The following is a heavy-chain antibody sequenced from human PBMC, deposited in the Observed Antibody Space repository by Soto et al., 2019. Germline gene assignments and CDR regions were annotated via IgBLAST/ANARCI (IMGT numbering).Heavy chain of an antibody. CDR2: TYYSSMWFN. CDR1: GDSVSNNSAA. CDR3: AIEGGLAAPGCPNWSHP. V-gene: IGHV6-1*01. J-gene: IGHJ5*02. D-gene: IGHD6-19*01. Sequence: SQTLSLTCAISGDSVSNNSAAWNWIRQSPSRVLEWLGRTYYSSMWFNNYALSVTGRITINPDTSKNQFSLQLNSVTPEDTAVYYCAIEGGLAAPGCPNWSHPPGQATFLTVSS.